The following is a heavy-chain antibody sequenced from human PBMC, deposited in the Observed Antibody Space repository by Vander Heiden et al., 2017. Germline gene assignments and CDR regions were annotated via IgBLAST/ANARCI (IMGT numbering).Heavy chain of an antibody. CDR3: ARGERLHPLTPFDY. J-gene: IGHJ4*02. Sequence: VQLVQSGAEVKKPGASVKVSCKASGYTFTSYDINWVRQATGQGLEWMGWMNPNSGNTGYAQKFQGRVTMTRNTSISTAYMELSRLRSEETAVYYCARGERLHPLTPFDYWGQGTLVTVSS. CDR1: GYTFTSYD. V-gene: IGHV1-8*01. CDR2: MNPNSGNT. D-gene: IGHD1-1*01.